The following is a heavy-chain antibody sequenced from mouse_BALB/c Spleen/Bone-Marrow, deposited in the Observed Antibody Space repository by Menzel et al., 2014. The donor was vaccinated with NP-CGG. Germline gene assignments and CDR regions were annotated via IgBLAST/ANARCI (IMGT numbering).Heavy chain of an antibody. V-gene: IGHV5-6-5*01. Sequence: EVMLVESGGDLVKPGGSLKLSCAAPGFTFSNYALSWVRQTPEKRLEWVASISTGGSTYCLDCVKGRFTISRDSARSILYLQMSSLRSEDTAMYYCARNYYGSFAYWGQGTLVTVSA. J-gene: IGHJ3*01. CDR3: ARNYYGSFAY. CDR2: ISTGGST. D-gene: IGHD1-1*01. CDR1: GFTFSNYA.